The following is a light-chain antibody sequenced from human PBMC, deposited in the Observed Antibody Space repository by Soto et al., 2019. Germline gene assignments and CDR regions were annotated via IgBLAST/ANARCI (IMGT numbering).Light chain of an antibody. V-gene: IGKV3-15*01. CDR3: QQYYDWPPKYT. Sequence: EIVMTQSPATLSVSPGERVTLPCRASQGVSTHLAWYQQRPGQPPRLLIYGPSTRSTDVPGRFRCSGSGPESDLTISSLQSEAFALYFCQQYYDWPPKYTFGQGTKLEIK. J-gene: IGKJ2*01. CDR2: GPS. CDR1: QGVSTH.